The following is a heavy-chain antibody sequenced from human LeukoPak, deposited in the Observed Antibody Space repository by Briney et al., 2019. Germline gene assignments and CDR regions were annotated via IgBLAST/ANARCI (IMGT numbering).Heavy chain of an antibody. J-gene: IGHJ4*02. CDR2: ISGSGGST. Sequence: PGGSLRLSCAASGFTFSSYAMSWVRQAPGKGLEWVSAISGSGGSTYYADSVKGRFTISRDNSKNTLYLQMNSLRAEDAAVYYCAKGNDIAVASLDYWGQGTLVTVSS. CDR3: AKGNDIAVASLDY. CDR1: GFTFSSYA. D-gene: IGHD6-19*01. V-gene: IGHV3-23*01.